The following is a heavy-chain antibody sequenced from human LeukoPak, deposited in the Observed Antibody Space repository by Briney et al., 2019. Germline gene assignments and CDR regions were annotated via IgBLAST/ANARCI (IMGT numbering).Heavy chain of an antibody. J-gene: IGHJ4*02. CDR1: GFTFSSYA. D-gene: IGHD6-13*01. V-gene: IGHV3-23*01. Sequence: GGSLRLSCAASGFTFSSYAMSWVRQAPGKWLEWVSAISGSGGSTYYADSVKGRFTISRDNSKNTLYLQMNSLRAEDTAVYYCAKGSRSSSWYGVYDYWGQGTLVTVSS. CDR2: ISGSGGST. CDR3: AKGSRSSSWYGVYDY.